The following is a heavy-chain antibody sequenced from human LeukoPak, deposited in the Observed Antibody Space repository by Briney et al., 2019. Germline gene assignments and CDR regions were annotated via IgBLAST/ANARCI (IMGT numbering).Heavy chain of an antibody. J-gene: IGHJ4*02. CDR1: GVTFSSSA. Sequence: GGSLRLSCAASGVTFSSSAISWVPEAPGKGLEWGSNISGSGSGGSSYYADSVMGRFTTYRDNSKNMLYLQMNSLRAEDTAVYYCSKSGYNRFDYWGQGTLVTVSS. CDR2: ISGSGSGGSS. D-gene: IGHD5-24*01. CDR3: SKSGYNRFDY. V-gene: IGHV3-23*01.